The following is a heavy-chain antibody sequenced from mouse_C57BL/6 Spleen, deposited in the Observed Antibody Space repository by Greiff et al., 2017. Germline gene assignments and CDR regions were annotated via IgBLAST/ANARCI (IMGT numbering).Heavy chain of an antibody. CDR2: IDPETGGT. V-gene: IGHV1-15*01. J-gene: IGHJ3*01. Sequence: QVQLQQSGAELVRPGASVTLSCKASGYTFTDYEMHWVKQTPVHGLEWIGAIDPETGGTAYNQKFKGKAILTADKSSSTAYMELRSLTSEDSAVYYCTSYYDYDGAWFAYWGQGTLVTVSA. CDR1: GYTFTDYE. D-gene: IGHD2-4*01. CDR3: TSYYDYDGAWFAY.